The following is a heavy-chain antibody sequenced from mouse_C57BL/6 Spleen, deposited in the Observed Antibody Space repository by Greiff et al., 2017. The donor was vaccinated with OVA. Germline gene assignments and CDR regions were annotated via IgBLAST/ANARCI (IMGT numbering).Heavy chain of an antibody. CDR2: ISDCGSYT. J-gene: IGHJ4*01. Sequence: EVKLMESGGGLVKPGGSLKLSCAASGFTFSSYAMSWVRQTPEKRLEWVATISDCGSYTYYPDNVKGRYTISRDNAKNTLYLQKSHLKSEDTAMYYCARDNYGKGAMDYWGQGTSVTVSS. D-gene: IGHD1-1*01. V-gene: IGHV5-4*01. CDR1: GFTFSSYA. CDR3: ARDNYGKGAMDY.